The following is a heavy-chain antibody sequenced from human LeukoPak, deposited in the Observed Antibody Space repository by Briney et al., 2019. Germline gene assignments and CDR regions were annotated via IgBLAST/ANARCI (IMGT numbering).Heavy chain of an antibody. J-gene: IGHJ6*03. CDR3: TRGGFDHNMDV. D-gene: IGHD3-9*01. CDR2: IDNDGTHT. V-gene: IGHV3-74*01. Sequence: GGSLRLSCAASGFTLSSYWMHWVCQAPGTGPVWVSYIDNDGTHTAYADSVRGRFTVSRDNAKNMLVLQMNGLRAEDTAIYYCTRGGFDHNMDVWGKGTMVTVSS. CDR1: GFTLSSYW.